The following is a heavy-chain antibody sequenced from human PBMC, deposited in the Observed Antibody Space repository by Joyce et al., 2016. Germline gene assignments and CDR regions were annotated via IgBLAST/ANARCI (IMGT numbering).Heavy chain of an antibody. CDR3: AREYFGRYDY. D-gene: IGHD1-26*01. V-gene: IGHV3-7*01. CDR1: GFTFRKYY. J-gene: IGHJ4*02. Sequence: EVQLVESGGGLVQPGGSLRLSCMSSGFTFRKYYMGWIRQAPGKGTEWVANIKGDGSEKSYVGSVEGRFTISRDNAKNSLYLQINGLRAEDTAVYYCAREYFGRYDYRGQGTLVTVSS. CDR2: IKGDGSEK.